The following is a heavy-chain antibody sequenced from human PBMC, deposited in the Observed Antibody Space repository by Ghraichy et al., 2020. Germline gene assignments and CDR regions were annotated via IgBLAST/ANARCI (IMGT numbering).Heavy chain of an antibody. CDR1: GGSISSGGYY. Sequence: LRLSCTVSGGSISSGGYYWSWIRQHPGKGLEWIGYIYYSGSTYYNPSLKSRVTISVDTSKNQFSLKLSSVTAADTAVYYCARSPVGVYCSSTSCPYYFDYWGQGTLVTVSS. J-gene: IGHJ4*02. V-gene: IGHV4-31*03. D-gene: IGHD2-2*01. CDR3: ARSPVGVYCSSTSCPYYFDY. CDR2: IYYSGST.